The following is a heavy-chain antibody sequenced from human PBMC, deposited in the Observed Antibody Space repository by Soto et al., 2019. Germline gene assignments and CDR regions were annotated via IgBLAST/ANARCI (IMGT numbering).Heavy chain of an antibody. V-gene: IGHV5-51*01. CDR2: IYPGDSDT. CDR1: GYSFTNYW. J-gene: IGHJ6*02. Sequence: GESLKISCKGSGYSFTNYWIGWVRQMPGKGPEWMGIIYPGDSDTKYNPSFQGQVTISADKSITTTYLQWSSLKASDTAIYYCAASIFYYGMDVWGQGTTVTVSS. CDR3: AASIFYYGMDV.